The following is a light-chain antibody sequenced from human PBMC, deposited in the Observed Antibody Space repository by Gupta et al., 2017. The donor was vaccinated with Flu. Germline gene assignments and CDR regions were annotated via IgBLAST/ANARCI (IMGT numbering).Light chain of an antibody. CDR2: WAS. Sequence: SCKSSQSVLYSSNNKNYLAWYQQKPGQPPKKLIYWASTRESGVPDRFSGSGSGTDFTLTISSLQAEDVAVYYCQQYYSTPLTFGGGTKVEIK. CDR1: QSVLYSSNNKNY. V-gene: IGKV4-1*01. J-gene: IGKJ4*01. CDR3: QQYYSTPLT.